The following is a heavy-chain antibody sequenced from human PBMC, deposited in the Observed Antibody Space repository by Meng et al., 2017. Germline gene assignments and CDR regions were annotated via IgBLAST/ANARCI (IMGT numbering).Heavy chain of an antibody. Sequence: QGQVVPFGAEVKKPGPSVKVSCKASGYTFTGYYMHWVRQAPGQGLEWMGRINPNSGGTNYAQKFQGRVTMTRDTSISTAYMELSRLRSDDTAVYYCARALIVVANWFDPWGQGTLVTVSS. J-gene: IGHJ5*02. V-gene: IGHV1-2*06. CDR3: ARALIVVANWFDP. CDR1: GYTFTGYY. CDR2: INPNSGGT. D-gene: IGHD3-22*01.